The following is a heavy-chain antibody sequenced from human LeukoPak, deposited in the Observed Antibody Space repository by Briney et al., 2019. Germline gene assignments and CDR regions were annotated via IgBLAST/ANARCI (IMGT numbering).Heavy chain of an antibody. CDR3: ARDMSHLHRSSTSSYWVTPDY. J-gene: IGHJ4*02. CDR1: GYTFSGYY. CDR2: INPNSGGT. Sequence: GASVTVSCKASGYTFSGYYLHWVRQAPGQGLEWMGWINPNSGGTNSAQKFQGRVTMTRDTSIITAYMELSRLRSEDTAVYYCARDMSHLHRSSTSSYWVTPDYWGQGTLVTVSS. D-gene: IGHD2-2*01. V-gene: IGHV1-2*02.